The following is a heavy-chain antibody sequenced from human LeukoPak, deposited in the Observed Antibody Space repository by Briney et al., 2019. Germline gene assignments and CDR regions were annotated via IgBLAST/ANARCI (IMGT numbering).Heavy chain of an antibody. CDR2: IDPNTGGT. D-gene: IGHD1-26*01. CDR3: ASLYDIVGTTVDY. V-gene: IGHV1-2*06. Sequence: ASVKGSCKTSGDTFTDYYIHWVRQAPGQGLEWRGRIDPNTGGTKSAKKFQGRVTMTRDTSISTAYMALSGLRSDDPAVYYCASLYDIVGTTVDYWGQGTLVTVSS. CDR1: GDTFTDYY. J-gene: IGHJ4*02.